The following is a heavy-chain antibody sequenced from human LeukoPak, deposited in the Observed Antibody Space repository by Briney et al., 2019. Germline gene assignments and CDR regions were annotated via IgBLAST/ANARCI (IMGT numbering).Heavy chain of an antibody. CDR3: ARDNSMTTDAFDV. CDR1: GFTFSSYG. CDR2: IWYDGSNK. J-gene: IGHJ3*01. V-gene: IGHV3-33*01. Sequence: PGRSLRLSCAASGFTFSSYGMHWVRQAPGKGLEWVAVIWYDGSNKYYADSVKGRFTISRDNYKNTLYLQTNSLRAEDTAVYYCARDNSMTTDAFDVWGQGTMVTVSS. D-gene: IGHD4-17*01.